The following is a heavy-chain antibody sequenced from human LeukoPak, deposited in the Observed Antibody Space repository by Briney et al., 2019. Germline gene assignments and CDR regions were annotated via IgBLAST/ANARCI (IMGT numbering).Heavy chain of an antibody. D-gene: IGHD1-1*01. CDR1: GGSISGYY. V-gene: IGHV4-39*01. J-gene: IGHJ3*02. CDR2: LYYSGST. Sequence: SETLSLTCTVSGGSISGYYWGWIRQPPGKGLEWIGSLYYSGSTYYNPSLKSRVTISVDTSKNQFSLKLTSVTAADTAVYYCARNVPSPSHHFDIWGQGTMVTVSS. CDR3: ARNVPSPSHHFDI.